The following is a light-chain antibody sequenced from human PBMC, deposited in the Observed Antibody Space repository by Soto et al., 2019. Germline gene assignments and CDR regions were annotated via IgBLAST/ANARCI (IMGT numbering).Light chain of an antibody. Sequence: QSALTQPASVYGSTGQSFTIPCTGSSSDVGAYHSVSWYQQHPGKAPKLIIFDVSNRPSGVSNRFSGSKSGNTASLTISGLQAEDEADYYCSSFTDTGTVMFGGGTKLTVL. J-gene: IGLJ3*02. CDR2: DVS. V-gene: IGLV2-14*03. CDR3: SSFTDTGTVM. CDR1: SSDVGAYHS.